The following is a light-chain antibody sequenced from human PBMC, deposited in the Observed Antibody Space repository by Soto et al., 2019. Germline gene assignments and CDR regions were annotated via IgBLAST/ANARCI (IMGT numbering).Light chain of an antibody. V-gene: IGKV3-15*01. CDR3: QHYNYWLGT. Sequence: EIVVTQSPALLSVSPGERVTLSCRASQSVISSIAWYQQKLGQAPRLLIYGASTRSTGITARFRGSGSGTEYFLTNSSLQSGAFAMYYCQHYNYWLGTSGGGTKVEIK. J-gene: IGKJ4*01. CDR1: QSVISS. CDR2: GAS.